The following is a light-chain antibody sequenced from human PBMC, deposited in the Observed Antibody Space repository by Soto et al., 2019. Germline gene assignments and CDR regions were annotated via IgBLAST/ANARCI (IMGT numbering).Light chain of an antibody. CDR3: QQYNSYRVT. V-gene: IGKV1-5*01. Sequence: DIQMTQSPSTLSASVGDRVTITCRASQSISSWLAWYQQKPGEAPKLLIYDASSLESGVPSRFSGSGSGTEFTLTISSLQPDDFATYYCQQYNSYRVTFGQGTRLETK. CDR1: QSISSW. CDR2: DAS. J-gene: IGKJ5*01.